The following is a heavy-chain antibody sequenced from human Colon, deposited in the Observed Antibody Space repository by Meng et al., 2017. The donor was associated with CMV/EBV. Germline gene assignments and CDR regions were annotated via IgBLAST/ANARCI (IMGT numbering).Heavy chain of an antibody. V-gene: IGHV3-30*02. Sequence: GGSLSLSCAASGFTFSTSGMHWVRQSPGKGLEWVAFIHYEGRYKYYADSVEGRFTISRDNSRNTLYLQMSRLTVEDTAEYYCTKGWEMAFEIWGQGTTVTVSS. CDR2: IHYEGRYK. CDR3: TKGWEMAFEI. J-gene: IGHJ3*02. CDR1: GFTFSTSG. D-gene: IGHD1-26*01.